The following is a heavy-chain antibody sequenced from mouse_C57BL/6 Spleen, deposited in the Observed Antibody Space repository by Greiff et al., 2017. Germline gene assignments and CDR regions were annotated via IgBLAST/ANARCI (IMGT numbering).Heavy chain of an antibody. J-gene: IGHJ3*01. CDR3: ARGYDYDAWFAY. CDR2: ISSGSSTI. Sequence: DVHLVESGGGLVKPGGSLKLSCAASGFTFSDYGMHWVRQAPEKGLEWVAYISSGSSTIYYADTVKGRFTIARDNAKNTLFLQMTSLRSEDTAMYYCARGYDYDAWFAYWGQGTLVTVSA. D-gene: IGHD2-4*01. V-gene: IGHV5-17*01. CDR1: GFTFSDYG.